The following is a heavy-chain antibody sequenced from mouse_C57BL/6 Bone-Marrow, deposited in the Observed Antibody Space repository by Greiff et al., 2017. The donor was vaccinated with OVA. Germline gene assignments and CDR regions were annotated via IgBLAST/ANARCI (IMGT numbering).Heavy chain of an antibody. CDR2: INPGSGGT. J-gene: IGHJ4*01. CDR1: GYAFTNYL. V-gene: IGHV1-54*01. D-gene: IGHD3-1*01. Sequence: QVQLQQSGAELVRPGTSVKVSCKASGYAFTNYLIEWVKQRPGQGLEWIGVINPGSGGTNYNEKFKGKATLTADKSSSTAYMQLSSLTSEDSAVYFCARRGYRATGRDAMDYWGQGTSVTVSS. CDR3: ARRGYRATGRDAMDY.